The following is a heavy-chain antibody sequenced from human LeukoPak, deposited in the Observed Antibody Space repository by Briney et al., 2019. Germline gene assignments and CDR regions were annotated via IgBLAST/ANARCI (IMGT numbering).Heavy chain of an antibody. D-gene: IGHD3-22*01. Sequence: ASVKVSCKASGYTFTSYDINWVRQATGQGLEWMGWMNPNSGNTGYAQKFQGRVTMTRNTSISTAYMELSSLRSEDTAVYYCARVQGYDSSGYLGQSNFDYWGQGTLVTVSS. CDR2: MNPNSGNT. CDR1: GYTFTSYD. V-gene: IGHV1-8*01. CDR3: ARVQGYDSSGYLGQSNFDY. J-gene: IGHJ4*02.